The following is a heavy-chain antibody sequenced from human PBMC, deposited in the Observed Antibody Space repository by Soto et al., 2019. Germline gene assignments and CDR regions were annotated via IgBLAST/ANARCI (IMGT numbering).Heavy chain of an antibody. D-gene: IGHD5-12*01. CDR1: GGSISSGGYS. CDR3: ARGSYSGYDFAFDI. J-gene: IGHJ3*02. V-gene: IGHV4-30-2*01. Sequence: SETLSLTCAVSGGSISSGGYSWTWIRQPPGKCLEWIGYIYHSGSTYYNPSLKSRVTISVDRSKNQFSLKLSSVTAADTAVYYCARGSYSGYDFAFDIWGQGTMVT. CDR2: IYHSGST.